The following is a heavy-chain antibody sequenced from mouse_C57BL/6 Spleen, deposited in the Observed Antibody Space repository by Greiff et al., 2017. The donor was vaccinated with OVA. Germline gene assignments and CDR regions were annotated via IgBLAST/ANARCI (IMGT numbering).Heavy chain of an antibody. D-gene: IGHD1-1*01. J-gene: IGHJ3*01. Sequence: QVQLKQSGAELVKPGASVKISCKASGYAFSSYWMNWVKQRPGKGLEWIGQIYPGDGDTNYNGKFKGKATLTADKSSSTAYMQLSSLTSEDSAVYVCARATTVVARGFAYWGQGTLGTVS. CDR1: GYAFSSYW. CDR2: IYPGDGDT. CDR3: ARATTVVARGFAY. V-gene: IGHV1-80*01.